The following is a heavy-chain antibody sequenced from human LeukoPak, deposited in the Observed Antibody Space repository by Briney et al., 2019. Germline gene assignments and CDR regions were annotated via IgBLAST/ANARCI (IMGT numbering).Heavy chain of an antibody. J-gene: IGHJ4*02. D-gene: IGHD3-9*01. V-gene: IGHV3-7*01. CDR3: ARDLYGDDILTGYPLVGFDY. Sequence: GGSLRLSCAASGFTFSSYWMSWVRQAPGKGLEWAANIKQDGSEKYYVDSVKGRFTISRDNAKNSLYLQMNSLRAEDTAVYYCARDLYGDDILTGYPLVGFDYWGQGTLVTVSS. CDR2: IKQDGSEK. CDR1: GFTFSSYW.